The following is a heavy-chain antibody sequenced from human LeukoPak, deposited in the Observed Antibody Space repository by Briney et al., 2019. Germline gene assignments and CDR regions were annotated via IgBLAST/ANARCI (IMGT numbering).Heavy chain of an antibody. CDR1: GASISSSNW. V-gene: IGHV4-4*02. CDR3: ARGVYYYDNSGPPRRWFDP. Sequence: PSGTLSLTCAVSGASISSSNWWSWVRQPPGKGLEWIGEIYHSGSTNYNPSLKSRVTISVDRSNNQFSLKLSSVTAADTAVYYCARGVYYYDNSGPPRRWFDPWGQGTLVTVSS. J-gene: IGHJ5*02. D-gene: IGHD3-22*01. CDR2: IYHSGST.